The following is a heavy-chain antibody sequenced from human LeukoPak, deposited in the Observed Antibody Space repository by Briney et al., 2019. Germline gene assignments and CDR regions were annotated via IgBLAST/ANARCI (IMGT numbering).Heavy chain of an antibody. CDR2: ISGSGGST. Sequence: GGSLRLSCAASGFTVSSNYMSWVRPAPGKGLEWVSAISGSGGSTYYADSVKGRFTNSRDNSKNTLYLQMNSLRAEDTAVYYCAKYLAQFRLGELSSYSDYWGQGTLVTVSS. V-gene: IGHV3-23*01. CDR1: GFTVSSNY. CDR3: AKYLAQFRLGELSSYSDY. J-gene: IGHJ4*02. D-gene: IGHD3-16*02.